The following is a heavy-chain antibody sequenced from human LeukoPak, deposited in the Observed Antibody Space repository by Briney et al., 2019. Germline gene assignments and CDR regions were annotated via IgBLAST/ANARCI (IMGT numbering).Heavy chain of an antibody. D-gene: IGHD2-15*01. CDR1: GFTFSHYG. CDR2: ISTGGSTM. CDR3: IKEAGYCSGGGCYRWFDS. J-gene: IGHJ5*01. Sequence: GRSLRLSCAASGFTFSHYGMHWVRQAPGKGLEWISYISTGGSTMYYADSVKGRFTIARDDAQNSLSLQMNSLRADDTAVYYCIKEAGYCSGGGCYRWFDSWGQGTLVTVSS. V-gene: IGHV3-48*01.